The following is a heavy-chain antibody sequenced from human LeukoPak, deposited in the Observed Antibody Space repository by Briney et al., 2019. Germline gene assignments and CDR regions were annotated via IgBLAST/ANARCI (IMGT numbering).Heavy chain of an antibody. CDR1: GGSFSGYD. D-gene: IGHD2-15*01. J-gene: IGHJ6*02. V-gene: IGHV4-34*01. CDR2: INHSGST. CDR3: ARGHGGLGGMDV. Sequence: SETLSLTCAVYGGSFSGYDWSWIRQPPGKGLEWIGEINHSGSTNYSPSLKSRVNISVDTSKNHFSLKVRSVTAADTAVYYCARGHGGLGGMDVWGQGTTVTVSS.